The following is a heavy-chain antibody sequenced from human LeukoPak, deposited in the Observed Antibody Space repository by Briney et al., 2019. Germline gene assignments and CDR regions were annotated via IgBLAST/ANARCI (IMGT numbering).Heavy chain of an antibody. V-gene: IGHV4-39*07. CDR3: ARDLIGRYNLFGETFDI. CDR1: GGSISSSDYY. D-gene: IGHD1-1*01. CDR2: IYYSGST. J-gene: IGHJ3*02. Sequence: PSETLSLTCTVSGGSISSSDYYWGWIRQPPGKGLEWIGSIYYSGSTYYNPSLKSRVTISVDTSKHQFSLKLSSVTAADTAMYYCARDLIGRYNLFGETFDIWGQGTMVTVSS.